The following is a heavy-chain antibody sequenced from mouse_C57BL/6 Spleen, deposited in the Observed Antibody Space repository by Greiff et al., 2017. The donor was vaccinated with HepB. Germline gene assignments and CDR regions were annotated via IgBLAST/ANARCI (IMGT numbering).Heavy chain of an antibody. CDR1: GYTFTDYE. D-gene: IGHD2-4*01. CDR2: IDPETGGT. Sequence: VKLVESGAELVRPGASVTLSCKASGYTFTDYEMHWVKQTPVHGLEWIGAIDPETGGTAYNQKFKGKAILTADKSSSTAYMELRSLTSEDSAVYYCTRRMITTARDYAMDYWGQGTSVTVSS. V-gene: IGHV1-15*01. CDR3: TRRMITTARDYAMDY. J-gene: IGHJ4*01.